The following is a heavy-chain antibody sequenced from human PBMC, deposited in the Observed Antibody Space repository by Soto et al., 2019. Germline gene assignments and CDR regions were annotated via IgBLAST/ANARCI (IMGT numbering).Heavy chain of an antibody. CDR1: GFSFSSYS. Sequence: EVQLVESGGGLVKPGGSLRLSCAASGFSFSSYSMNWVRQAPGKGLEWVSSISSSSSYIYYADSVKGRFTISRDNAKNSLYLQMNSLRAEDTAVYYCARGPEPYYFDYWGQGTLVTVSS. CDR2: ISSSSSYI. CDR3: ARGPEPYYFDY. J-gene: IGHJ4*02. V-gene: IGHV3-21*01.